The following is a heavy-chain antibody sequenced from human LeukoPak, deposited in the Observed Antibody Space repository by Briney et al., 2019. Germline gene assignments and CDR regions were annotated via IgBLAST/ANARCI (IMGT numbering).Heavy chain of an antibody. Sequence: SETLSLTCTVSGGSISSYYWTWIRQPPGKGLEWIGYIYNSGSANYNSSLKSRVTMSVDTSKKQLSLKLSSVTAADTAVYYYASSRNHLYYYHYGMDVWGQGTTVTVSS. V-gene: IGHV4-59*08. J-gene: IGHJ6*02. CDR2: IYNSGSA. CDR1: GGSISSYY. CDR3: ASSRNHLYYYHYGMDV.